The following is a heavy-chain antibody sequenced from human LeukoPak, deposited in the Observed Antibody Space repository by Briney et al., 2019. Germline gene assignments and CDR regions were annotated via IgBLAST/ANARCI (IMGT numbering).Heavy chain of an antibody. V-gene: IGHV4-59*08. CDR2: IYYSGST. D-gene: IGHD6-13*01. J-gene: IGHJ4*02. Sequence: PSETLSLTCTVSGGSISSYYWSWIRQPPGKGLEWIGYIYYSGSTNYNPSLKSRVTISVDTSKNQFSLKLSSVTAADTAVYYCARHYSSSWYEDGFGYWGQGTLVTVSS. CDR1: GGSISSYY. CDR3: ARHYSSSWYEDGFGY.